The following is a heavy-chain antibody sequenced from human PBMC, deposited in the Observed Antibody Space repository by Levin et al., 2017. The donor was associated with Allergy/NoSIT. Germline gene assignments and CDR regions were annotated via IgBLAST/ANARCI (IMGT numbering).Heavy chain of an antibody. CDR3: ARSPITLVRGIIH. Sequence: GASVKVSCKASGGTFSTYTISWVRQAPGQGLEWMGGIIPIFGTANYAQKFQGRVTITADESTSTAYMELSSLRSEDTAVYYCARSPITLVRGIIHWGQGTLVTVSS. CDR2: IIPIFGTA. D-gene: IGHD3-10*01. CDR1: GGTFSTYT. V-gene: IGHV1-69*13. J-gene: IGHJ4*02.